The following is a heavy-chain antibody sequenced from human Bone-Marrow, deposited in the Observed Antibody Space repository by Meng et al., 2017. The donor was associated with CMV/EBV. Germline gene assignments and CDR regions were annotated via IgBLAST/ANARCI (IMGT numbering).Heavy chain of an antibody. CDR3: ARVGPPYSSSWYFDY. D-gene: IGHD6-13*01. CDR2: IYHSGST. CDR1: GGSISSSNW. J-gene: IGHJ4*02. V-gene: IGHV4-4*02. Sequence: SETLSLTCAVSGGSISSSNWWSWVRQPPGKGLEWIGEIYHSGSTNYSPSLKSRVTISVDKSKNQFSLKLTSVTAADTAVYYCARVGPPYSSSWYFDYWGQGTLVTVSS.